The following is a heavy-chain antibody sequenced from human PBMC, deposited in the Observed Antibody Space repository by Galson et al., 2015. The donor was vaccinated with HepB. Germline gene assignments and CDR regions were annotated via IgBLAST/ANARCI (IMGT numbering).Heavy chain of an antibody. V-gene: IGHV3-49*03. D-gene: IGHD4-17*01. CDR2: ISSKAYGGTT. Sequence: SLRLSCAASTSPCGDYAISWFRQAPGKRLEWVGFISSKAYGGTTEYAPSVKGRCTISSDDSKSLTYLQMNSLKTEDTAVYYCTRDDDYGEHFPYYWGQETLVTVSS. J-gene: IGHJ4*02. CDR1: TSPCGDYA. CDR3: TRDDDYGEHFPYY.